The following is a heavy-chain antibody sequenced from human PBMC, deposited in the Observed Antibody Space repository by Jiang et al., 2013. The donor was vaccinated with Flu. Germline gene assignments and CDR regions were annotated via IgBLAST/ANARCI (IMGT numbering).Heavy chain of an antibody. Sequence: KPTQTLTLACTFSGFSLSTSGMCVSWIRQPPGKALEWLARIDWDDDKYYSTSLKTRLTISKDTSKNQVVLTMTNMDPVDTATYYCARQFGAVAGDNFDYWGQGTLVTVSS. CDR1: GFSLSTSGMC. V-gene: IGHV2-70*11. D-gene: IGHD6-19*01. J-gene: IGHJ4*02. CDR2: IDWDDDK. CDR3: ARQFGAVAGDNFDY.